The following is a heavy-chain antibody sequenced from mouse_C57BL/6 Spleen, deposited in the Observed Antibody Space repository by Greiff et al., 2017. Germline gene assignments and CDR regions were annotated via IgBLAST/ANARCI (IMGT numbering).Heavy chain of an antibody. V-gene: IGHV1-59*01. CDR2: IDPSDSYT. CDR1: GYTFTSYW. CDR3: ARRGGSSYVGYWYFDV. Sequence: QVQLQQPGAELVRPGTSVKLSCKASGYTFTSYWMHWVKQRPGQGLEWIGVIDPSDSYTNYNQKFKGKATLTVDTSSSTAYMQLSSLTSEDSAVYYCARRGGSSYVGYWYFDVWGTGTTVTVSS. D-gene: IGHD1-1*01. J-gene: IGHJ1*03.